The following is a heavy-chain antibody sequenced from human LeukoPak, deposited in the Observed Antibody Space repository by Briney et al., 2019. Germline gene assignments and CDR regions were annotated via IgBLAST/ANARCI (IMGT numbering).Heavy chain of an antibody. V-gene: IGHV3-48*03. CDR3: AREEYSYGYVYYYMDV. CDR1: GFTFSSYE. Sequence: PGGSLRLSCAASGFTFSSYEMNWVRQAPGKGLEWVSYISSSGSTIYYAYSVKGRFTISRDNAKNSLDLQMNSLRAEDTAVYYCAREEYSYGYVYYYMDVWGKGTTVTVSS. D-gene: IGHD5-18*01. J-gene: IGHJ6*03. CDR2: ISSSGSTI.